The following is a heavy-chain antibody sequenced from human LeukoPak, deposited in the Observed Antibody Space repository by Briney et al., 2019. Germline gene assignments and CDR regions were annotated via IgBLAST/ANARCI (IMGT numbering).Heavy chain of an antibody. J-gene: IGHJ4*02. Sequence: ASVKVSCKASGGTFSSYAISWVRQAPGQGLEWMGRIIPIFGTANYAQKFQGRATITTDESTSTAYMELSSLRSEDTAVYYCARYYYGSGSSPWYWGQGTLVTVSS. CDR1: GGTFSSYA. CDR3: ARYYYGSGSSPWY. V-gene: IGHV1-69*05. D-gene: IGHD3-10*01. CDR2: IIPIFGTA.